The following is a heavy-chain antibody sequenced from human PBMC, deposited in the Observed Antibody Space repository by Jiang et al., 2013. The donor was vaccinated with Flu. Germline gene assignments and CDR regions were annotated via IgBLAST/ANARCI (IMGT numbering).Heavy chain of an antibody. D-gene: IGHD6-19*01. V-gene: IGHV1-3*01. CDR3: ATNIAVGGTLDY. CDR2: INVGNGNT. Sequence: SGAEVRKPGASVKVSCKTSGYTFTSFALHWVRQAPGQGLEWMGWINVGNGNTKYSQKFQDRVTITSDTSATTAYMELSSLRSEDTAVYFCATNIAVGGTLDYWGQGALVTVSS. CDR1: GYTFTSFA. J-gene: IGHJ4*02.